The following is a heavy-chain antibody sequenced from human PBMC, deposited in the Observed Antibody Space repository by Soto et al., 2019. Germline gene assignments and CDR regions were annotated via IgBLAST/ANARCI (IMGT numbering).Heavy chain of an antibody. D-gene: IGHD3-10*01. J-gene: IGHJ5*02. Sequence: QVQLVQSGAEVKKPGASVKVSCKVSGYTLTELAMHWVRQAPGKGLEWMGGFDPEDGETIYAQNFQGRVTMTEGTSTDTAYMKLSSLRSEDTAVYYCATDFWVWGLIPYHWGQGTLVTVSS. CDR1: GYTLTELA. V-gene: IGHV1-24*01. CDR3: ATDFWVWGLIPYH. CDR2: FDPEDGET.